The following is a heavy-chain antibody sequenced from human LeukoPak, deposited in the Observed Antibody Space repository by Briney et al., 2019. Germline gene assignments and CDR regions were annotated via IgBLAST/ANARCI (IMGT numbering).Heavy chain of an antibody. V-gene: IGHV5-51*01. Sequence: GESLKISCKGSGYSFSSFWFGWVRQMPGKGLEWMGIIYPRDSHTIYSPSFQGQVTISADESISTAYLQWSSLKASDTAIYYCARRQYHGNIGYPDYWGQGTLVTVS. CDR1: GYSFSSFW. J-gene: IGHJ4*02. CDR2: IYPRDSHT. D-gene: IGHD2-2*01. CDR3: ARRQYHGNIGYPDY.